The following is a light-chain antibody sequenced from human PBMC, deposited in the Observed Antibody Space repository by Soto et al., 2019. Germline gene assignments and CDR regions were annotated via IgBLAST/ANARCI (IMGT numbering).Light chain of an antibody. Sequence: QSVLTQTPSASATPGQRVTISCSGTNSNIGSNTITWYQQLPGTAHKRLIHSNNQRPSGVPDRFSASKSGTSASLAISGLQYEDEADYYCAAWDYSLNPYVFGNGTKVTVL. CDR1: NSNIGSNT. V-gene: IGLV1-44*01. J-gene: IGLJ1*01. CDR3: AAWDYSLNPYV. CDR2: SNN.